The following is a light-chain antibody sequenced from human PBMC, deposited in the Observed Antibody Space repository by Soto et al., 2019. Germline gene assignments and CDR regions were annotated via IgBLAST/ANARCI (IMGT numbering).Light chain of an antibody. CDR2: DAS. CDR3: QQRSNWPPIT. CDR1: QSVSSSY. J-gene: IGKJ5*01. Sequence: EIVMTQSPVALSVSPGERATLSCRASQSVSSSYLAWYQQKPGQAPRLLIYDASNRATGIPARFSGSGSGTDFTLTISSLEPEDFAVYYCQQRSNWPPITFGQGTRLENK. V-gene: IGKV3-11*01.